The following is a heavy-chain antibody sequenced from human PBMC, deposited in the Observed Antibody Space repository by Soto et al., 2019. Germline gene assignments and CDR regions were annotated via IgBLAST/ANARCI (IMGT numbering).Heavy chain of an antibody. Sequence: GGSLRRSCVDSGFTFSSYAMHWVRQAPGEGLEWVAVISYDGSNKYYADSVKGRFTISRDNSKNTLYLQMNSLRAEDTAVYYCARAPRITIFGVVDDAFDIWGQGTMVTVSS. J-gene: IGHJ3*02. CDR2: ISYDGSNK. D-gene: IGHD3-3*01. V-gene: IGHV3-30-3*01. CDR3: ARAPRITIFGVVDDAFDI. CDR1: GFTFSSYA.